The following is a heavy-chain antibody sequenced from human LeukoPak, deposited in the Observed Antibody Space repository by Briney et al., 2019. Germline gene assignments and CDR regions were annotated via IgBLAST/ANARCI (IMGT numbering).Heavy chain of an antibody. V-gene: IGHV3-33*01. CDR3: ASFDRDYYFDY. CDR2: IWYDGSNE. CDR1: GFTFRSYG. Sequence: GGSLRLSCAASGFTFRSYGMHWVRQAPGEGLEWVALIWYDGSNEHYADSVRGRFSISRDNSMHTLYLQMNGLRAEDTAVYYCASFDRDYYFDYWGQGTLVTVSS. J-gene: IGHJ4*02. D-gene: IGHD3-9*01.